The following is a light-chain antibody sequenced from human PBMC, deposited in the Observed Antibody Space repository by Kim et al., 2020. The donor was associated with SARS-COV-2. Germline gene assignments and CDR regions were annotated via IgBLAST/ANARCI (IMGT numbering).Light chain of an antibody. CDR1: QNIGHL. Sequence: SASVGDRVTITCRASQNIGHLLAWYQQKPGKAPKLLIYWASTLESGVPSRFSGSRSGTEFTLTISSLQPDDFATYYCQQSYSTPRTFGQGTKLEI. CDR3: QQSYSTPRT. CDR2: WAS. J-gene: IGKJ2*01. V-gene: IGKV1-5*03.